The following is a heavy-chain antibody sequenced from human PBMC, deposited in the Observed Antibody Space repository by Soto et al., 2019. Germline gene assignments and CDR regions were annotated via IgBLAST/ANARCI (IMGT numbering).Heavy chain of an antibody. CDR1: GFTFSSYA. CDR2: ISGSGGST. D-gene: IGHD3-10*01. CDR3: AKFQWFGELLYPHNFDY. Sequence: HPGGSLRLSCAASGFTFSSYAMSWVRQAPGKGLEWVSAISGSGGSTYYADSVKGRFTISRDNSKNTLYLQMNSLRAEDTAVYYCAKFQWFGELLYPHNFDYWGQGTLVTVSS. J-gene: IGHJ4*02. V-gene: IGHV3-23*01.